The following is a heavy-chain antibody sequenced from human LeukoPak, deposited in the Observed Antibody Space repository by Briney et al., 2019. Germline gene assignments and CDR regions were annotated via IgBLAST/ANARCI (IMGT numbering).Heavy chain of an antibody. Sequence: GGSLRLSCAASGFTFSSYAMSWVRQAPGKGLEWVSAISGSGGSTYYADSVKGRFTISRDNSKNTLYLQMGSLRAEDMAVYYCARDTGDQANSPSTRSYWYFDLWGRGTLVTVSS. V-gene: IGHV3-23*01. D-gene: IGHD2-21*02. CDR2: ISGSGGST. CDR3: ARDTGDQANSPSTRSYWYFDL. J-gene: IGHJ2*01. CDR1: GFTFSSYA.